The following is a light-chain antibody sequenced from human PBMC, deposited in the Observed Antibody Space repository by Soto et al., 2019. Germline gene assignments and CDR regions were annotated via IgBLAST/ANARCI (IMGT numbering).Light chain of an antibody. CDR3: QHRYNWPLT. Sequence: EVVLTQSPATLSLSPGEKATLSCRASQDINTYLGWYQQKPGQPPRLLIYDASNRASGIPARFSGSGSGTDFTLTIDTLESEDFAIYYCQHRYNWPLTFGAGTKVEIK. CDR1: QDINTY. V-gene: IGKV3-11*01. J-gene: IGKJ4*01. CDR2: DAS.